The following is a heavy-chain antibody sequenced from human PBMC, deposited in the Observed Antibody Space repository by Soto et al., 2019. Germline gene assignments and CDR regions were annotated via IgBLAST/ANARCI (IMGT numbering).Heavy chain of an antibody. Sequence: GASVKVSCKTSGYTFTAYYMHWLRQSPGYGLEWLGWTSPKTGGAKYSHTFQGRVSMTRNTSISTAYMELTGLSTDDTAVYYCARSSGSYSKWFDSWGQGTLVTVPQ. D-gene: IGHD3-10*01. CDR1: GYTFTAYY. CDR2: TSPKTGGA. J-gene: IGHJ5*01. V-gene: IGHV1-2*02. CDR3: ARSSGSYSKWFDS.